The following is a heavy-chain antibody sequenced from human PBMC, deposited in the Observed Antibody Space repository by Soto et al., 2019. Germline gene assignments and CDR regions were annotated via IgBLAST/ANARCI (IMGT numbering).Heavy chain of an antibody. CDR2: IFNDAGNE. CDR3: AKEKGTGRAPNGAYEL. CDR1: GFTFKDCA. Sequence: QVQLVESGGDVVQPGRSLRLSCAASGFTFKDCAMHWVRQAPGKGLEWVSVIFNDAGNEYYTESVKGRFTISRDNSKKTLYLQMNSLRDEDKAVYYCAKEKGTGRAPNGAYELWGRGTRVTVSS. D-gene: IGHD2-8*02. J-gene: IGHJ3*01. V-gene: IGHV3-33*06.